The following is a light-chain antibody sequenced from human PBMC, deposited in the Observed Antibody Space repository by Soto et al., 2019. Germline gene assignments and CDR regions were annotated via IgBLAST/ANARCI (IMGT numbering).Light chain of an antibody. CDR1: SSDVGGYNY. CDR2: EVT. J-gene: IGLJ2*01. Sequence: QSVLTQPPSASGSPGQSVAISCTGTSSDVGGYNYVSWYQQYPGKAPKLMIYEVTKRPSGVPDRFSGSKSGNTASLTVSGLQADDEADYYCSSYAGSNNFVVFGGGTK. CDR3: SSYAGSNNFVV. V-gene: IGLV2-8*01.